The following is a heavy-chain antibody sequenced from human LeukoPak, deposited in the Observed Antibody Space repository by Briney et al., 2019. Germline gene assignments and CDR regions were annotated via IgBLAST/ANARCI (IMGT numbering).Heavy chain of an antibody. V-gene: IGHV1-2*06. CDR2: INPNSGGT. Sequence: ASVKVSCKASGYTFTGYYMHLVRQAPGQGLEWMGRINPNSGGTNYAQKFQGRVTMTRDTSISTAYMELSRLRSDDTAVYYCARERGYSYGYYFWGQGTLLTVSS. CDR3: ARERGYSYGYYF. CDR1: GYTFTGYY. D-gene: IGHD5-18*01. J-gene: IGHJ4*02.